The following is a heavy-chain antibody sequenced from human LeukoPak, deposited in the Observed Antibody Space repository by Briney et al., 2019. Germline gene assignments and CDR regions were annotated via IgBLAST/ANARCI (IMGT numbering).Heavy chain of an antibody. D-gene: IGHD1-26*01. CDR3: ARRPRDNVSYDGPSGLDY. V-gene: IGHV4-34*01. CDR1: GESFSGYY. Sequence: PSETLSLTCAVYGESFSGYYWSWIRQPPGKGLEWIGEINHSGSSKYNPSLKSRVTISVDTSKNQFSLKLNSVSAADTAVYCCARRPRDNVSYDGPSGLDYWGQGTRVTVSS. CDR2: INHSGSS. J-gene: IGHJ4*02.